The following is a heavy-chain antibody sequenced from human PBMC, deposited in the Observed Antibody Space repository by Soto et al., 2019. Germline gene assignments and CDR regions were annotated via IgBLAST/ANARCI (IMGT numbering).Heavy chain of an antibody. V-gene: IGHV4-30-2*01. CDR1: GASISGDDYS. D-gene: IGHD4-17*01. CDR3: ARGDYGGIFDF. Sequence: QLQLQESGSGLVKPSQTLSLTCAVSGASISGDDYSWRWSWIRQPPGKGLEWIGHVYQSGIAYHNPSLTSRVTISVHKSKNEFSLERTAVTAADTAVYYCARGDYGGIFDFWGQGTLVTVSS. CDR2: VYQSGIA. J-gene: IGHJ4*02.